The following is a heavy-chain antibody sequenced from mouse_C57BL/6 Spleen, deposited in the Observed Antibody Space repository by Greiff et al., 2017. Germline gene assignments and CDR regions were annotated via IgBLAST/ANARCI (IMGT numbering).Heavy chain of an antibody. CDR3: ARGDSSGYTWFAY. J-gene: IGHJ3*01. D-gene: IGHD3-2*02. Sequence: VQLQQPGAELVKPGASVKLSCKASGYIFTSYWMHWVTQRPGRGFGWIGRFDPNRGGTQHNEQFQSKATLTVDKPTGTAYMQLNSLTSEDCAVYYCARGDSSGYTWFAYWGQGTLVTVSA. V-gene: IGHV1-72*01. CDR1: GYIFTSYW. CDR2: FDPNRGGT.